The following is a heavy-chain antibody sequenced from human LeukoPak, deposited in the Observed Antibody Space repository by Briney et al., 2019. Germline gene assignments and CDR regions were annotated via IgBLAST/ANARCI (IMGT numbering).Heavy chain of an antibody. CDR1: GFTFSSYS. J-gene: IGHJ4*02. V-gene: IGHV3-30*18. Sequence: GGSLRLSCAASGFTFSSYSMHWVRQAPGKGLEWVAVISYDGSNKYYADSVKGRFTISRDNSKNTLYLQMNSLRAEDTAVYYCAKSGYGDYSSLDYWGQGTLVTVSS. CDR2: ISYDGSNK. D-gene: IGHD4-17*01. CDR3: AKSGYGDYSSLDY.